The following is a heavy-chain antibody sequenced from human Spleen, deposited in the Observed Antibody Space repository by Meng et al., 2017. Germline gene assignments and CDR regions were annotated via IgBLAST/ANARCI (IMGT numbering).Heavy chain of an antibody. Sequence: GQLQESGPGLVKPSGTLSLTCVVSGASIIGSHWWSWVRQPPGKGLEWIGEIYHIGSTNYNPSPKSRVTILVDKSKNEFSLDLSSVTAADTAVYYCARVGESGDSLNSWGQGTLVTVSS. CDR1: GASIIGSHW. CDR3: ARVGESGDSLNS. CDR2: IYHIGST. D-gene: IGHD4-17*01. V-gene: IGHV4-4*02. J-gene: IGHJ4*02.